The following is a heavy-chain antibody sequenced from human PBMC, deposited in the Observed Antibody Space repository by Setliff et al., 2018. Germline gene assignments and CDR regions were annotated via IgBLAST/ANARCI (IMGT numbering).Heavy chain of an antibody. D-gene: IGHD3-10*01. CDR3: SRLIRFCTRTVCQRLSGDDY. J-gene: IGHJ4*02. Sequence: ASVKVSCKSSGYTFTDFGVSWVRQAPGQGLEWVGWISPYNGNTYYAPKFQGTAIMTTDTATTTAYLELRSLRSDDTAVYFCSRLIRFCTRTVCQRLSGDDYWGQGTLVTVSS. CDR2: ISPYNGNT. V-gene: IGHV1-18*01. CDR1: GYTFTDFG.